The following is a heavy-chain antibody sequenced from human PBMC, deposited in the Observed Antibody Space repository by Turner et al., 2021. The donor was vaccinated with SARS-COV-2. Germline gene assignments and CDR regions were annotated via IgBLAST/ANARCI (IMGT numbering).Heavy chain of an antibody. D-gene: IGHD1-26*01. Sequence: QLQPQESGPGLVKPSETLSLTCTVPGGSISSSSYYWGWIRQPPGKGLEWIGYIYYSGSTYYNPSLKSRVTISVDTSKNQFSLKLSSVTAADTAVYYCARHSPELRGDYFDYWGQGTLVTVSS. V-gene: IGHV4-39*01. CDR1: GGSISSSSYY. J-gene: IGHJ4*02. CDR2: IYYSGST. CDR3: ARHSPELRGDYFDY.